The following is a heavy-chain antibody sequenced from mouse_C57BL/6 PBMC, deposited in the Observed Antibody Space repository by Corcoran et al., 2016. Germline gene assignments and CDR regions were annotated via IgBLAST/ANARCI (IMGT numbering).Heavy chain of an antibody. CDR2: IYWDDDK. V-gene: IGHV8-12*01. CDR1: GFSLSTSGMG. J-gene: IGHJ1*03. CDR3: ARRVDGSSYWYFDV. Sequence: QVTLKESGPGILQSSQTLSLTCSFSGFSLSTSGMGVSWIRQPSGKGLEWPAHIYWDDDKRYNPSLKSRLTISKDTSRNQVFLKITSVDTADTATYYCARRVDGSSYWYFDVWGTGTTVTVSS. D-gene: IGHD1-1*01.